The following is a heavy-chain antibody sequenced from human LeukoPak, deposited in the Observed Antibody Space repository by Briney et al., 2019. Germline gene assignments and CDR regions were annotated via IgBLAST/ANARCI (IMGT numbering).Heavy chain of an antibody. CDR1: GFTFSSYG. Sequence: RPGGSLRLSCAASGFTFSSYGMSWVRQAPGKGLEWVSAISGSGCSTYYADSVKGRFTISRDNSKNTLYLQMNSLRAEDTAVYYCAKLKQQLVRGGGYNWFDPWGQGTLVTVSS. CDR3: AKLKQQLVRGGGYNWFDP. D-gene: IGHD6-13*01. V-gene: IGHV3-23*01. CDR2: ISGSGCST. J-gene: IGHJ5*02.